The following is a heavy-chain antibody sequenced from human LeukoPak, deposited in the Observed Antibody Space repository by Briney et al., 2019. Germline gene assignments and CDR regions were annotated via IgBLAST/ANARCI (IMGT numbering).Heavy chain of an antibody. D-gene: IGHD3-3*01. CDR2: INHSGST. CDR1: GGSFSGYY. CDR3: ARRKYDFWSGYQYYFDY. J-gene: IGHJ4*02. Sequence: PSETLSLTCAVYGGSFSGYYWSWIRQPPGKGLEWIGEINHSGSTNCNPSLKSRVTISVDTSKNQFSLKLSSVTAADTAGYHVARRKYDFWSGYQYYFDYWGREPWSPSPQ. V-gene: IGHV4-34*01.